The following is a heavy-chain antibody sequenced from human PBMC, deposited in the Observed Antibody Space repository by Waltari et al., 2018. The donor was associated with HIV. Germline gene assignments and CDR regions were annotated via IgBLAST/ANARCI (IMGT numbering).Heavy chain of an antibody. J-gene: IGHJ4*02. Sequence: QEHLVESGGAVVQTGSSLRLSCAASGFTFSSYIMIWVRQAPGKGLEWVAVISYDGSSENYADFVKGRFPISRDNSENTLYLQMHSLRPEDTAVYYCARGGKYGDYQYYFDSWGQGTLVTVSP. CDR3: ARGGKYGDYQYYFDS. V-gene: IGHV3-30-3*01. D-gene: IGHD4-17*01. CDR1: GFTFSSYI. CDR2: ISYDGSSE.